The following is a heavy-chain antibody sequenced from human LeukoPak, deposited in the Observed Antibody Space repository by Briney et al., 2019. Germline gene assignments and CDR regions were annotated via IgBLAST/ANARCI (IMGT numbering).Heavy chain of an antibody. V-gene: IGHV3-30*02. CDR3: AKGPGGYSSGWYFDY. D-gene: IGHD6-19*01. CDR1: GFTFSSYG. J-gene: IGHJ4*02. Sequence: QPGGSLRLSCAASGFTFSSYGMHWVRQAPGKGLEWVAFIRYDGSNKCYADSVKGRFTISRDNSKNTLYLQMNSLRAEDTAVYYCAKGPGGYSSGWYFDYWGQGTLVTVSS. CDR2: IRYDGSNK.